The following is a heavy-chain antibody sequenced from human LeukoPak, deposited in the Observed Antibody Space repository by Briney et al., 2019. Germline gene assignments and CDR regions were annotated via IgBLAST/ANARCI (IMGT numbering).Heavy chain of an antibody. D-gene: IGHD3-10*01. V-gene: IGHV4-4*07. Sequence: SETLSLTCTVSGGSISSFYWSWIRQPAGKGLEWIGRLYTTGNTNYNPSLKSRVTMSLDTSKNQFSLKLSSLTAADTAVYYCVRYRGPGRGFDPWGQGTLVTVSS. CDR3: VRYRGPGRGFDP. CDR1: GGSISSFY. CDR2: LYTTGNT. J-gene: IGHJ5*02.